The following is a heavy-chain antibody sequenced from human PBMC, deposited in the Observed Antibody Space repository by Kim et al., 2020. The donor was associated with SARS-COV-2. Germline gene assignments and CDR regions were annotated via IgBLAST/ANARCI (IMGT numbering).Heavy chain of an antibody. V-gene: IGHV3-33*06. J-gene: IGHJ3*02. D-gene: IGHD3-10*01. Sequence: ADSVKGRFTISRDNSKNTLYLQMNSLRAEDTAVYYCAKILWFGELEAFDIWGQGTMVTVSS. CDR3: AKILWFGELEAFDI.